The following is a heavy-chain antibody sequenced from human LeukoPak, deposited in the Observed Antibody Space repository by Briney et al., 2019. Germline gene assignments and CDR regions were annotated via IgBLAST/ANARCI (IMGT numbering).Heavy chain of an antibody. CDR3: ARGSANQGGWFDP. Sequence: ASVKVSCKASGGTFSSYAISWVRQAPGQGLEWMGGIIPIFGTANYAQKFQGRVTITADKSTSTAYMELSSLRSEDTAAYYCARGSANQGGWFDPWGQGTLVTVSS. CDR2: IIPIFGTA. CDR1: GGTFSSYA. J-gene: IGHJ5*02. D-gene: IGHD2-2*01. V-gene: IGHV1-69*06.